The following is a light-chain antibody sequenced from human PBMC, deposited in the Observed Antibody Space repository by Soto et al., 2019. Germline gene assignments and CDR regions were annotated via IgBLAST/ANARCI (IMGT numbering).Light chain of an antibody. Sequence: SALTXPASVSGSPGQSITISCTGTSSDVGSYNLVSWYQQHPGKAPKLMIYEGSKRPSGVSNRFSGSKSGNTASLTISGLQAEDEADYYCCSYAGSSTFYVFGTGTKVTVL. V-gene: IGLV2-23*01. CDR1: SSDVGSYNL. J-gene: IGLJ1*01. CDR2: EGS. CDR3: CSYAGSSTFYV.